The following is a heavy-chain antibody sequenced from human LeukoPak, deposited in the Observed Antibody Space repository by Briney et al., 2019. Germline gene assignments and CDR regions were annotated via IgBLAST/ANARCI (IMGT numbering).Heavy chain of an antibody. D-gene: IGHD2-15*01. V-gene: IGHV1-2*02. CDR2: INPNSGGT. Sequence: ASVKVSCKASGYTFNGYYMHWVRQAPGQGLEWMGWINPNSGGTYYAQKFQGRVTMTRDTSINTAYMELSRLRSDETAVYYCARGICSGGSCYHSYFDYWGQGTLVTVSS. J-gene: IGHJ4*02. CDR1: GYTFNGYY. CDR3: ARGICSGGSCYHSYFDY.